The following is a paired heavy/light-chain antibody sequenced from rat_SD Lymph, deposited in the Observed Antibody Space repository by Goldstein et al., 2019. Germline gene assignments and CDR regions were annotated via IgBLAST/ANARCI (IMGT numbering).Light chain of an antibody. V-gene: IGKV5S2*01. Sequence: DIVLTQSPATLSVTPGESVSLSCRASQGISTSIHWYQQKSNESPRLLIKYASQSISGIPSRFSGSGSGTDFTLSINRVESEDFSVYYCQQSYSLPYTFGAGTKLELK. J-gene: IGKJ2-3*01. CDR2: YAS. CDR3: QQSYSLPYT. CDR1: QGISTS.
Heavy chain of an antibody. CDR1: GFTFSDYW. J-gene: IGHJ3*01. V-gene: IGHV6-21*01. D-gene: IGHD1-4*01. CDR2: IRNKANNYAT. Sequence: EVKLEESGGGLVQPGMSVKLSCATSGFTFSDYWMEWVRQAPGKGLEWVAEIRNKANNYATYYGKSVKGRFTISRDDSKSIVYLQVNSIRSEDTGIYYCTRSITTRVPFAYWGQGTLVTVSS. CDR3: TRSITTRVPFAY.